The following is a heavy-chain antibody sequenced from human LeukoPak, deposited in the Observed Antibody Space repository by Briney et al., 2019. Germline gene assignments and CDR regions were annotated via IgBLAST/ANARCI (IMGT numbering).Heavy chain of an antibody. CDR1: GFTFSSYA. J-gene: IGHJ4*02. CDR2: ISGSGGST. D-gene: IGHD5-18*01. CDR3: VSAVDTAMVPEFDY. Sequence: GGSLRLSCAASGFTFSSYAMSWVRQAPGKGLEWVSAISGSGGSTYYADSVKGRFTISRDNSKNTLYLQMNSLRAEDTAVYYCVSAVDTAMVPEFDYWGQGTLVTVSS. V-gene: IGHV3-23*01.